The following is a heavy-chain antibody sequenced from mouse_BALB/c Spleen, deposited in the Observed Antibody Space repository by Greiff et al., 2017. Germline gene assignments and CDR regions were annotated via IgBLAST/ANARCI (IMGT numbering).Heavy chain of an antibody. J-gene: IGHJ4*01. Sequence: QVQLKESGPGLVQPSQSLSITCTASGFSLTSYGVHWVRQSPGKGLEWLGVIWSGGSTDYNAAFISRLSISKDNSKCQVFFKMNSLQANDTAIYYCAREGNYYAMEYWGQGTTVTVSS. CDR2: IWSGGST. V-gene: IGHV2-2*02. CDR1: GFSLTSYG. CDR3: AREGNYYAMEY.